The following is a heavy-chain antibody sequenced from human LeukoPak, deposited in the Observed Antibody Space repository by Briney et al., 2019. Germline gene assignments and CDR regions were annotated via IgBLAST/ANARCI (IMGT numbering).Heavy chain of an antibody. V-gene: IGHV3-30*03. J-gene: IGHJ4*02. CDR3: VSRGDYYYVDY. CDR1: GFTFSSYG. D-gene: IGHD4-17*01. CDR2: ISYDGSNK. Sequence: PGGSLRLSCAASGFTFSSYGMHWVRQAPGKGLEWVAVISYDGSNKYYADSVKGRFTISRDNSKNTLYLQMNSLRAEDTAVYYCVSRGDYYYVDYWGQGSLVTVSS.